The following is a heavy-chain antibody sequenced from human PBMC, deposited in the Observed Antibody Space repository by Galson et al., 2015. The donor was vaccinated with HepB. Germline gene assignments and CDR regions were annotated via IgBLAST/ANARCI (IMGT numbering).Heavy chain of an antibody. V-gene: IGHV3-33*01. D-gene: IGHD3-16*02. CDR2: IWYDETYK. CDR1: GFTLSDFG. CDR3: ARDPATRYFDY. Sequence: SLRLSCAASGFTLSDFGMHWVRQAPGKGLEWVAIIWYDETYKYNEESVKGRFTISRDNSKNTLYLQMNSLSAEDTAVYYCARDPATRYFDYWGQGTLVTVSS. J-gene: IGHJ4*02.